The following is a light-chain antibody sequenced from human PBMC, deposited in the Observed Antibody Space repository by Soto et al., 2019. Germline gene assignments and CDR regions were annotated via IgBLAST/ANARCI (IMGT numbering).Light chain of an antibody. CDR2: AAS. CDR1: QGISSY. J-gene: IGKJ2*01. Sequence: DIQLTQSPSFLSASVGDRVTITCRASQGISSYLAWYQQKPWKAPKLLIYAASTLQSGVPSRFSGSGSGTEFTLTISSLQPEDFATYYCQQLNSYRYTFGQGTKLDIK. V-gene: IGKV1-9*01. CDR3: QQLNSYRYT.